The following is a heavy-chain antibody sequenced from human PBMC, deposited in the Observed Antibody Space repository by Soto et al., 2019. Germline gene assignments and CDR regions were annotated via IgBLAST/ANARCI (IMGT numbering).Heavy chain of an antibody. CDR2: IFHRGST. D-gene: IGHD6-13*01. CDR3: ARHFDHPSSLELSRVDY. Sequence: QLQLQETGPGLLNPSETLYLTCSVSGGSIISNSYCWGWIRQPPGQGLEWIARIFHRGSTYYNPSLKIEITMSVHTNNKQFYLSLHAQPAADTAEYYCARHFDHPSSLELSRVDYWGQGTVVTDSS. CDR1: GGSIISNSYC. V-gene: IGHV4-39*01. J-gene: IGHJ4*02.